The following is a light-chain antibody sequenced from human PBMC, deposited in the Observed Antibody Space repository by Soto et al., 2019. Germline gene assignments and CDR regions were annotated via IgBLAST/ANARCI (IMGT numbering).Light chain of an antibody. CDR3: QQSYSNTQT. CDR1: QSIVTY. J-gene: IGKJ1*01. Sequence: DIQMTQSPSSLSASVGDRVTITCRASQSIVTYLNWYLQKPGKAPKLLIYAASNLQSGVPSRFSGSGSGTDFTLTISSLQPEDFATYYCQQSYSNTQTFGQGTKV. CDR2: AAS. V-gene: IGKV1-39*01.